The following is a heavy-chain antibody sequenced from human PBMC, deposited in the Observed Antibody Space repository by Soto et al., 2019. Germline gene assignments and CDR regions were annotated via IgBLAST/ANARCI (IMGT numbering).Heavy chain of an antibody. V-gene: IGHV4-59*08. Sequence: SETLSLTCTVSGGSINNQYWSWVRQPPGKGLEWIGYIYYSGNTNYNPSLKSRVTISLDASRNQVSLKLSSVTAADTAIYYCARLMPIGFDYWGQGTLVTVSS. J-gene: IGHJ4*02. CDR3: ARLMPIGFDY. CDR1: GGSINNQY. D-gene: IGHD2-2*01. CDR2: IYYSGNT.